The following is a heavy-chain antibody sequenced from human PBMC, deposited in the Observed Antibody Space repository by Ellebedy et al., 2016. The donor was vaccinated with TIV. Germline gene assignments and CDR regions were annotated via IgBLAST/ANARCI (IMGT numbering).Heavy chain of an antibody. V-gene: IGHV1-69*13. Sequence: AASVKVSCKASGGPFTTCATNWVRQAPGHGLEWMGGIVPIFGTPDYAQRFQGRVTITADESASTAYMELSSLRSEDTAVYFCARGGHRYGYSFLDQWGQGTLVTVSS. D-gene: IGHD5-18*01. CDR2: IVPIFGTP. J-gene: IGHJ4*02. CDR3: ARGGHRYGYSFLDQ. CDR1: GGPFTTCA.